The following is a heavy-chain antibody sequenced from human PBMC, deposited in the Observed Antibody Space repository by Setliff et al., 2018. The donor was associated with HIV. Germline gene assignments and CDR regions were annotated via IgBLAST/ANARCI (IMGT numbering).Heavy chain of an antibody. Sequence: SETLSLTCTVSGGSLNTGTYYWSWIRQPAGKGLEWIGHIYITEDTDYNPSLESRVTISVDTSKNQFSLRLSSVTAADTAVYYCGGNGYYSIDYWGQGTLVTVSS. V-gene: IGHV4-61*09. CDR2: IYITEDT. CDR3: GGNGYYSIDY. J-gene: IGHJ4*02. D-gene: IGHD3-22*01. CDR1: GGSLNTGTYY.